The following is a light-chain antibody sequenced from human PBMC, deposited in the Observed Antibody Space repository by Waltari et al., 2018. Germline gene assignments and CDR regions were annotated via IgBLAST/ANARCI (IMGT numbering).Light chain of an antibody. CDR2: GAS. J-gene: IGKJ2*01. V-gene: IGKV3-20*01. Sequence: DNVLTQSPGTLSLSPGEGATLSCRASQSVSSSYLAWYQQKPGQAPRLLIYGASSRATGIPDRFSGSGSGTDFTLTISRLEPEDFAVYDCQQYGSSLYTFGQGTKLEI. CDR1: QSVSSSY. CDR3: QQYGSSLYT.